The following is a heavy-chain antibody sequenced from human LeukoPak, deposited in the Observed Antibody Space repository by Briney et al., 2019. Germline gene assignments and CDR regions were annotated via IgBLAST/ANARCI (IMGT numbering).Heavy chain of an antibody. V-gene: IGHV1-18*01. CDR3: ARENHCSSTSCCLDY. Sequence: ASVKVSCKASGYIFTSYGISWVRQAPGQGLEWMGWISAYNGNTNYAQKLQGRVTMTTDTSTSTAYMELRSLRSDDTAVYYCARENHCSSTSCCLDYWGQGTLVIVSP. D-gene: IGHD2-2*01. CDR2: ISAYNGNT. CDR1: GYIFTSYG. J-gene: IGHJ4*02.